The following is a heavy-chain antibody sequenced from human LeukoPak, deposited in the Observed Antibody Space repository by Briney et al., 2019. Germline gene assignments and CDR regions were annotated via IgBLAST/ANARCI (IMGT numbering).Heavy chain of an antibody. Sequence: PGRSLRLSCAASGFTFDDYAMHWVRQAPGKGLEWVSGISWNSGSIGYADSVKGRFTISRDNAKNSLYLQMNSLRAEDTAVYYCATPPGSSPRTGTRDYWGQGTLVTVSS. J-gene: IGHJ4*02. CDR2: ISWNSGSI. V-gene: IGHV3-9*01. D-gene: IGHD1-1*01. CDR3: ATPPGSSPRTGTRDY. CDR1: GFTFDDYA.